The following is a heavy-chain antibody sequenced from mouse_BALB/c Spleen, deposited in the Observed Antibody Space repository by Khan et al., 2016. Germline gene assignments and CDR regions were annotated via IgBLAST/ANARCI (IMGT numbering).Heavy chain of an antibody. Sequence: QVQLQQSGPELVKPGTSVRISCKAAGYTFTNYYIHWLKQGPGQGLEWIGWIFPGNVNTKFNEKFKGKVTLTVDKSSTTVYMKLSSLTSEDSAVYFCARHYRYSWFVYWGQGTLVTVSA. CDR2: IFPGNVNT. J-gene: IGHJ3*01. V-gene: IGHV1S56*01. CDR3: ARHYRYSWFVY. D-gene: IGHD2-14*01. CDR1: GYTFTNYY.